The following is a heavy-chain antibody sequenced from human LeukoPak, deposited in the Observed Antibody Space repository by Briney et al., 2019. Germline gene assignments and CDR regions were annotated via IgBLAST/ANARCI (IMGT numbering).Heavy chain of an antibody. CDR1: GFTFDDYC. CDR2: IKWNGGST. J-gene: IGHJ4*02. V-gene: IGHV3-20*04. Sequence: GGSLRLSCAASGFTFDDYCMSWVRQAPGKGLEWVSGIKWNGGSTGYADSVKGRFTISRDNAKNSLYLQMNSLRAEDTALYYCARDPRAGNDYWGQGTLVTVSS. CDR3: ARDPRAGNDY.